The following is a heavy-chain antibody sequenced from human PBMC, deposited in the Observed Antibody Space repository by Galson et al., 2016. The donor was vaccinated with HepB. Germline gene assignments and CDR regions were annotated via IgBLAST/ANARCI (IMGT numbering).Heavy chain of an antibody. CDR3: ARPTYYYGSGSWYFFDY. D-gene: IGHD3-10*01. J-gene: IGHJ4*02. CDR2: INPNSGGT. V-gene: IGHV1-2*04. Sequence: VKVSCKASGYTFTGYYMHWVRQAPGQGLEWMGWINPNSGGTNYAQKFQGWVTMTRDTSISTAYMELRRLRSDDTAVYYCARPTYYYGSGSWYFFDYWGQGTLVTVSS. CDR1: GYTFTGYY.